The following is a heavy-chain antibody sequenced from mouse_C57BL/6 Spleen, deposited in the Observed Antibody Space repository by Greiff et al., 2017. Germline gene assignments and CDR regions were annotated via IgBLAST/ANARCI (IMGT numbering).Heavy chain of an antibody. V-gene: IGHV1-52*01. Sequence: VQLQQPGAELVRPGSSVKLSCKASGYTFTSYWMHWVKQRPIQGLEWIGNIDPSDSETHYNQKFKDKATLTVDKSSSTAYMQLSSLTSEDSAVYYCARGPYYGSSNASAYWGQGTLVTVSA. CDR2: IDPSDSET. CDR3: ARGPYYGSSNASAY. D-gene: IGHD1-1*01. CDR1: GYTFTSYW. J-gene: IGHJ3*01.